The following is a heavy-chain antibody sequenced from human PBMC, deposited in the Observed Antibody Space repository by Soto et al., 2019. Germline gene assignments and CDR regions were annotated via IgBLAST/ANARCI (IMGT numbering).Heavy chain of an antibody. V-gene: IGHV3-30*18. D-gene: IGHD1-26*01. CDR1: GFTFSSYG. J-gene: IGHJ6*01. Sequence: QVQLVESGGGVVQPGRSLRLSCAASGFTFSSYGMHWVRQAPGKGLEWVAVISYDGSNKYYADSVKGRFTISRDNSXXTXYXXMNSLRAEDTAVYYCAKDSGRYFPHYYYYYYGMDVWGRGTTVTVSS. CDR2: ISYDGSNK. CDR3: AKDSGRYFPHYYYYYYGMDV.